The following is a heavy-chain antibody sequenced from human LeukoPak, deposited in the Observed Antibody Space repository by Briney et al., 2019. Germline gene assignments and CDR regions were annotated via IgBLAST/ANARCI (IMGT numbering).Heavy chain of an antibody. CDR2: MNPNSGNT. Sequence: ASVKVSCKASGYTFTSYDINWVRQATGQGLEWMGWMNPNSGNTGYAQKFQGRVTITRNTSISTAYMELSSLRSEDTAVYYCARGPYSSGWYGLPGYFDYWGQGTLVTVSS. J-gene: IGHJ4*02. CDR3: ARGPYSSGWYGLPGYFDY. D-gene: IGHD6-19*01. V-gene: IGHV1-8*03. CDR1: GYTFTSYD.